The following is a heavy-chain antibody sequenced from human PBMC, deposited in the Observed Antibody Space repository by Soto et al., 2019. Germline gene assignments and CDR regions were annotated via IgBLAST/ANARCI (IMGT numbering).Heavy chain of an antibody. J-gene: IGHJ3*01. D-gene: IGHD4-17*01. CDR3: ARDLRGHYAP. Sequence: PGGSLRLSCEVSGFNFRNFNMIWVRQAPGKGLEWVSSVSGSSSYIYYADSVKGRFTVSRDNANNLVFLQMNGLRPEDTAMYYCARDLRGHYAPWGQGTMVTVSS. CDR2: VSGSSSYI. CDR1: GFNFRNFN. V-gene: IGHV3-21*06.